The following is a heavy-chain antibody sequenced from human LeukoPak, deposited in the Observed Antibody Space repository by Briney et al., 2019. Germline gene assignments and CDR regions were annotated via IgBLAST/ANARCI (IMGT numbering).Heavy chain of an antibody. Sequence: PSETLSLTCTVSGGSISSSIYYWGWIRQPPGKGLEWIGSIYYSGSTYYNPSLKSRVTISVDTSKNQFSLKLSSVTAADTAVYYCARDWGPDDLLDYWGQGTLVTVSS. CDR1: GGSISSSIYY. J-gene: IGHJ4*02. D-gene: IGHD3-16*01. V-gene: IGHV4-39*07. CDR2: IYYSGST. CDR3: ARDWGPDDLLDY.